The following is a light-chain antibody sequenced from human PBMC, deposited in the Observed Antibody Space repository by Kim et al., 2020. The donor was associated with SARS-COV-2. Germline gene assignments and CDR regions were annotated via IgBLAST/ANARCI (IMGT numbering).Light chain of an antibody. Sequence: SSELTQDPAVSVALGQTVRITCQGDSLRSYYATWYQQKPGQAPILVIYGKNNRPAGIPDRFSGSSSGNTASLTITGTQAGDEAGYCCNSRDSNDNVVFGGGTQLTVL. CDR3: NSRDSNDNVV. J-gene: IGLJ2*01. CDR1: SLRSYY. CDR2: GKN. V-gene: IGLV3-19*01.